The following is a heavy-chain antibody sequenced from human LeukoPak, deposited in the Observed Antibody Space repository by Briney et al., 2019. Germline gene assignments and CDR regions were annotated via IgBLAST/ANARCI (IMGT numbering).Heavy chain of an antibody. J-gene: IGHJ5*02. Sequence: PGGSLRLSCAASGFTFSNFNMHWVRRAPGEGLEWVALTSREGTNEYYADSVKGRFTISRDNSKNSLYLQMNGLRVEDTAVYYCAKDLGYSQGHGFGHWGQGTLVTVSS. CDR1: GFTFSNFN. CDR2: TSREGTNE. D-gene: IGHD5-18*01. CDR3: AKDLGYSQGHGFGH. V-gene: IGHV3-30*18.